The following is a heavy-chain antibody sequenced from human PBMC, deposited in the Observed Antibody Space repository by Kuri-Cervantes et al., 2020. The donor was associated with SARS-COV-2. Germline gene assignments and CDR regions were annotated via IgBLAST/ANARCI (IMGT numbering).Heavy chain of an antibody. CDR3: ATDRDYGGKYWYFDL. J-gene: IGHJ2*01. V-gene: IGHV1-18*01. CDR1: GYTFTNYG. CDR2: INTYTGYA. D-gene: IGHD4-23*01. Sequence: ASVKVSCKASGYTFTNYGIVWVRQAPGQGLEWVGRINTYTGYANYVQNLQGRVTMTTDTSTTTAYMELRSLRSDDTAVCYCATDRDYGGKYWYFDLWGRGTLVTVSS.